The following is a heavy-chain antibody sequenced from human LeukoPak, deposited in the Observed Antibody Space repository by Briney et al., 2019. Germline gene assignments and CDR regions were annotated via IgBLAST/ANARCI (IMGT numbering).Heavy chain of an antibody. CDR1: GGSFSGYY. Sequence: PSETLSLTCAVYGGSFSGYYWSWIRQSPGKGLEWIGEINHSGSTNYNPSLKSRVTISVDTSKNQFSLKLSSVTAADTAVYYCARVRGSKWVVRFDYWGQGTLVTVSS. J-gene: IGHJ4*02. V-gene: IGHV4-34*01. CDR2: INHSGST. CDR3: ARVRGSKWVVRFDY. D-gene: IGHD6-19*01.